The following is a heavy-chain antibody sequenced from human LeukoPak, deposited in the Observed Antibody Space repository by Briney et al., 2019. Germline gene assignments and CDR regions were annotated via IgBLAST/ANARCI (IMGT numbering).Heavy chain of an antibody. CDR1: GGSFSGYY. CDR2: INHSGST. J-gene: IGHJ4*02. V-gene: IGHV4-34*01. CDR3: ARTLWGIDY. D-gene: IGHD3-16*01. Sequence: SETLSLTCAVYGGSFSGYYWSWIRQPPGKGLEWIGEINHSGSTNYNPSLKSRVTISVDTSKNQFSLKLSSVTAADTAVYYCARTLWGIDYWGQGTLVSVST.